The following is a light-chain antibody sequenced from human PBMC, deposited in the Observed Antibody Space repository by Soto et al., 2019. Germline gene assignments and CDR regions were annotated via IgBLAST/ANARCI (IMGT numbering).Light chain of an antibody. V-gene: IGKV3-11*01. Sequence: EIVLTQSPATLSLSPGERATLSCRASQSVSSYLAWYQHKPGQAPRLLIYDTSNRATGIPARFSGSGSGTDFTLTISSLEPEDFAVYYCQHRSNWRYTFGQGTKLEIK. CDR1: QSVSSY. CDR2: DTS. CDR3: QHRSNWRYT. J-gene: IGKJ2*01.